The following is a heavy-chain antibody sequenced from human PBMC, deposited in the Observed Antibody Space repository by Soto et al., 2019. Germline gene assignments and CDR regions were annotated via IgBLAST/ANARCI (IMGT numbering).Heavy chain of an antibody. CDR1: GFTFSSYA. CDR3: AKSHVLRYFDWLAAFDY. J-gene: IGHJ4*02. Sequence: GGSLRLSCAASGFTFSSYAMSWVRQAPGKGLEWVSAISGSGGSTYYADSVKGRFTISRDNSKNTLYLQMNSLRAEDTAVYYCAKSHVLRYFDWLAAFDYWGQGTLVTVSS. CDR2: ISGSGGST. D-gene: IGHD3-9*01. V-gene: IGHV3-23*01.